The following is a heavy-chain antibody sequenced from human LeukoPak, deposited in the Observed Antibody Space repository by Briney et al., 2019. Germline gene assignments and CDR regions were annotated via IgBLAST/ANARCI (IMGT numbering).Heavy chain of an antibody. J-gene: IGHJ3*02. CDR3: ARVNKARYHLLQPAASPKAPFDI. V-gene: IGHV1-18*01. CDR2: ISAYNGNT. D-gene: IGHD2-2*01. Sequence: GASVKVSCKASGYTFTSYGISWVRQAPGQGLEWVGWISAYNGNTNYAQKLQGRVTMTTDTSTSTAYMELRSLRSDDAAVYYCARVNKARYHLLQPAASPKAPFDIWGQGTMVTVSS. CDR1: GYTFTSYG.